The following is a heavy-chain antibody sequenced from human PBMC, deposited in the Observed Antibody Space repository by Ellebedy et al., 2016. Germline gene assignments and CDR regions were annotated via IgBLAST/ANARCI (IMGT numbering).Heavy chain of an antibody. CDR2: ISDGGTTV. Sequence: GGSLRLSXAASGFPFSSYWMSWIRQPPGKGLEWAASISDGGTTVYYTDSVKGRFTISRDNARDSLYLHMKSLRAEDTAVYYCARARIDSQDYYYGMDVWGQGTTVTVSS. J-gene: IGHJ6*02. D-gene: IGHD2/OR15-2a*01. V-gene: IGHV3-11*01. CDR1: GFPFSSYW. CDR3: ARARIDSQDYYYGMDV.